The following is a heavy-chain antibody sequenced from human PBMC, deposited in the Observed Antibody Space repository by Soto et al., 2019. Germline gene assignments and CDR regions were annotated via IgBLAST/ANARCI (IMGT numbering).Heavy chain of an antibody. Sequence: EEQLVESGGGLVKPGWSLRLSCAASGFTFSTSIMNWVRQAPGTGLEWVSSITSSSSHMFYADSVKGRFTISRDNARNSLYLQMNSLRAEDTAIYYCTTALGRVRTITWGQGPLVTVSS. V-gene: IGHV3-21*06. D-gene: IGHD5-12*01. CDR2: ITSSSSHM. CDR3: TTALGRVRTIT. J-gene: IGHJ4*02. CDR1: GFTFSTSI.